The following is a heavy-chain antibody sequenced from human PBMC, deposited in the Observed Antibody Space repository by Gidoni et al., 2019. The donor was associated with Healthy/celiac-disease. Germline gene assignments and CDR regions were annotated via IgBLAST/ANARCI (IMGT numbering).Heavy chain of an antibody. D-gene: IGHD2-2*01. J-gene: IGHJ6*02. CDR1: GGSISSSSYY. Sequence: QLQLQESGPGLVKPSETLSLTCTVSGGSISSSSYYWGWIRQPPGKGLEWIGSIYYSGSTYYNPSLKSRVTISVDTSKNQFSLKLSSVTAADTAVYYCARHEVVVVPAAPFMDVWGQGTTVTVSS. CDR2: IYYSGST. CDR3: ARHEVVVVPAAPFMDV. V-gene: IGHV4-39*01.